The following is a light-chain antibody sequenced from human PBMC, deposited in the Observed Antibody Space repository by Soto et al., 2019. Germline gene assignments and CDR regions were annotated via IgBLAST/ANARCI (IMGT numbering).Light chain of an antibody. V-gene: IGLV2-14*01. CDR3: SSYTNINTRACV. CDR1: SCDIGSYNR. J-gene: IGLJ1*01. CDR2: EVT. Sequence: QSVLTQPASVSGSLGQSITISCTGTSCDIGSYNRVSWYQQHPGKDPKLIIYEVTDRPSGGSNRFSGSKSGNTASLTISGLQAEDEAEYYCSSYTNINTRACVFGTGTKLTV.